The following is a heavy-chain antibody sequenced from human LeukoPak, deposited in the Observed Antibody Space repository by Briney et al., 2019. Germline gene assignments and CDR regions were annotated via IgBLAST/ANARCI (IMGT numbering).Heavy chain of an antibody. CDR3: ARIGYSSSCFDY. V-gene: IGHV3-20*04. CDR1: GFTFDDYG. D-gene: IGHD6-13*01. Sequence: PGGSLRLSCAASGFTFDDYGMSWVRQAPGKGPEWVSSIKWNGGSTGYADSVKGRFTISRDNAKNSLYLQMKSLRAEDTAVYYCARIGYSSSCFDYWGQGTLVTVSS. CDR2: IKWNGGST. J-gene: IGHJ4*02.